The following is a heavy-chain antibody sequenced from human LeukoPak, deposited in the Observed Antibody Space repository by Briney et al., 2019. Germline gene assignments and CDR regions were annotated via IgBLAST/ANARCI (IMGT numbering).Heavy chain of an antibody. CDR1: GGSISSGDYY. CDR2: IYYSGST. CDR3: ARDRGYYYDSSGVDY. D-gene: IGHD3-22*01. V-gene: IGHV4-30-4*01. J-gene: IGHJ4*02. Sequence: SETLSLTCTVSGGSISSGDYYWSWIRQPPGKGLEWIGYIYYSGSTYYNPSLKSRVTISVDTSKNQFSLKLSSVTAAGTAVYYCARDRGYYYDSSGVDYWGQGTLVTVSS.